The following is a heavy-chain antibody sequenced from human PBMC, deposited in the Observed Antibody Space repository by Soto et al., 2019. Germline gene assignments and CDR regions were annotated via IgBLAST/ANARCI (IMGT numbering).Heavy chain of an antibody. Sequence: EVQLVETGGDLIQPGGSLRLSCAASGFSVSINYMSWVRQAPGKGLEWVSIINADGSSYYADSVKGRFTISRDNSKNTVDLQMNSLIAEDTAVYYCASIAVAEGFDPWGQGTLVTVSS. J-gene: IGHJ5*02. V-gene: IGHV3-53*02. D-gene: IGHD6-19*01. CDR3: ASIAVAEGFDP. CDR1: GFSVSINY. CDR2: INADGSS.